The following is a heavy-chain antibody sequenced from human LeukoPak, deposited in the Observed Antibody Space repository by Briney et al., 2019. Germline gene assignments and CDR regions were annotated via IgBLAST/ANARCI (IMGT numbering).Heavy chain of an antibody. Sequence: SETLSLTCTVSGGSISSYYWSWIRQPPGKGLEWIGYIYYSGSTNYNPSLKSRVTISADTSKNQFSLKLSSVTAADTAVYYCARSNAKGGWFDPWGQGTLVTVSS. CDR2: IYYSGST. CDR1: GGSISSYY. D-gene: IGHD3-16*01. CDR3: ARSNAKGGWFDP. J-gene: IGHJ5*02. V-gene: IGHV4-59*01.